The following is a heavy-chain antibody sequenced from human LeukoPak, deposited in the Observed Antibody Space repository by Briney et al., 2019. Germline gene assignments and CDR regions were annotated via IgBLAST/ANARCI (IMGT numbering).Heavy chain of an antibody. D-gene: IGHD1-1*01. J-gene: IGHJ4*02. CDR2: IIPILDLT. V-gene: IGHV1-69*04. CDR1: GGTFNHFG. Sequence: ASVNVSCKASGGTFNHFGINWVRQAPGHGREWMGRIIPILDLTKYAPRIQDRVTITADKSTSTAYMELNSLRSEDTAEYFCARDSGRPPTSFDYWGQGTLVTVSS. CDR3: ARDSGRPPTSFDY.